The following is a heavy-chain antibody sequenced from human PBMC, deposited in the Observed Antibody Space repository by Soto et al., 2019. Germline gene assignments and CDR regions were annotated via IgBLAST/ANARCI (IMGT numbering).Heavy chain of an antibody. Sequence: ASVKVSCKASGYTFTSYGISWVRQAPGQGLEWMGWISAYNGNTNYAQKLQGRVTMTTDTSTSTAYMELRSLRSDDTAVYYCARERAGQFWSGYADYYYGMDVWGQGTKVTVSS. CDR2: ISAYNGNT. V-gene: IGHV1-18*04. D-gene: IGHD3-3*02. CDR3: ARERAGQFWSGYADYYYGMDV. J-gene: IGHJ6*02. CDR1: GYTFTSYG.